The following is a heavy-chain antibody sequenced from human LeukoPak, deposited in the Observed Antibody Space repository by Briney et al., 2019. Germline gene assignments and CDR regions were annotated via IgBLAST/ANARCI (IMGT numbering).Heavy chain of an antibody. CDR2: IYYSGST. J-gene: IGHJ5*02. CDR3: ARQGGGIVVVTAIPNWFDP. CDR1: GGSISSSSYY. D-gene: IGHD2-21*02. Sequence: SETLSLTCTVSGGSISSSSYYWGWIRQPPGKGLEWLGSIYYSGSTYYNPSLKSRVTISVDTSKNQFSLKLSSVTAADTAVYYCARQGGGIVVVTAIPNWFDPWGQETLVTVSS. V-gene: IGHV4-39*01.